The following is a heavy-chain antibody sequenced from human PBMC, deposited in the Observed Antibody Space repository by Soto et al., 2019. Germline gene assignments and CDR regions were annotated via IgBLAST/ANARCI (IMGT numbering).Heavy chain of an antibody. J-gene: IGHJ3*02. CDR2: MNPNSGNT. D-gene: IGHD3-10*01. Sequence: QVQLVQSGAEVKKPGASVKVSCKASGYTLTSYDINWVRQATGQGLEWMGWMNPNSGNTGYAQKFQGRVTMTRNTSISTAYMELSSLRSEDTAVYYCARGINYYDSGDEAFDIWGQGTMVTVSS. CDR1: GYTLTSYD. CDR3: ARGINYYDSGDEAFDI. V-gene: IGHV1-8*01.